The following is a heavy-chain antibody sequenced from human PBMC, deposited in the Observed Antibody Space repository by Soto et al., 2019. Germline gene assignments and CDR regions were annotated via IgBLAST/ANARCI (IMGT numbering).Heavy chain of an antibody. V-gene: IGHV1-18*01. CDR1: GYTFPTST. Sequence: QLQLVQSGAEAKKPGASVKVSCKASGYTFPTSTISWVRQAPGQGLEWMGWIKAYSGNTNYAQKLQGRVTMTTDTSTNTAYMELTSLTTADTAIYYCAIADYGDDDYWGQGTLVTVSS. J-gene: IGHJ4*02. D-gene: IGHD4-17*01. CDR2: IKAYSGNT. CDR3: AIADYGDDDY.